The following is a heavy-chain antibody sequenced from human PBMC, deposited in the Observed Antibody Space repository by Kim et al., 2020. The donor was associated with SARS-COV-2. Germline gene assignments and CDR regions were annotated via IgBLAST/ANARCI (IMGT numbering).Heavy chain of an antibody. CDR2: IHTGGAT. Sequence: GGSLRLSCAVSGFSVSGDYMNWVRQAPGKGLECVSVIHTGGATFNADSAKGRFTISRDSSKNTLYLQMNSLRVEDTAVYYCARHDWFDPWGPGSLVT. CDR3: ARHDWFDP. CDR1: GFSVSGDY. J-gene: IGHJ5*02. V-gene: IGHV3-66*04.